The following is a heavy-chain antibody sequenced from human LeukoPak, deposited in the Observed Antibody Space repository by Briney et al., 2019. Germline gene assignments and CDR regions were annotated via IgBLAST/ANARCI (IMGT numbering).Heavy chain of an antibody. V-gene: IGHV1-18*01. D-gene: IGHD5-12*01. J-gene: IGHJ6*02. CDR2: ISANTGNT. CDR1: GYTFTNYG. Sequence: ASVKVSCKASGYTFTNYGLFWVRQAPGHGFEWMGWISANTGNTKALQSFKGRVTMTTDTATSTAYMELGSLTSVDTAVYYCARSSSGYNYPYNYGMDVWGQGTTVIVSS. CDR3: ARSSSGYNYPYNYGMDV.